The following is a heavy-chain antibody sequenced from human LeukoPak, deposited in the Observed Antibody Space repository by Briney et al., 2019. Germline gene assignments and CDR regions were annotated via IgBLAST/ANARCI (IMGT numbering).Heavy chain of an antibody. V-gene: IGHV1-46*01. D-gene: IGHD2-21*02. Sequence: GASVNVSCKASGYTFTSYYMHWVRQAPGQGLEWMGIINPSGGSTSYAQKFQGRVTMTRDMSTSTVYMELSSLRSEDTAVYYCARLGVVTSDAFDIWGQGTMVTVSS. CDR1: GYTFTSYY. CDR3: ARLGVVTSDAFDI. CDR2: INPSGGST. J-gene: IGHJ3*02.